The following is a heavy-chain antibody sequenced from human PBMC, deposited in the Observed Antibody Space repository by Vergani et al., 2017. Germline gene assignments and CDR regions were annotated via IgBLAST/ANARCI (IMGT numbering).Heavy chain of an antibody. V-gene: IGHV1-18*04. J-gene: IGHJ6*02. CDR2: ISAYNGNT. D-gene: IGHD2-2*01. CDR1: GYTFTSYG. Sequence: QVQLVQSGAEVKKPGASVKVSCKASGYTFTSYGISWVRQAPGQGLEWMGWISAYNGNTNYAQKLQGRVTMTTDTSTSTAYMELRSLRSDDTAVYYCAREPDIVVVPAAQYYYYYYGMDVWGQGTTVTVSS. CDR3: AREPDIVVVPAAQYYYYYYGMDV.